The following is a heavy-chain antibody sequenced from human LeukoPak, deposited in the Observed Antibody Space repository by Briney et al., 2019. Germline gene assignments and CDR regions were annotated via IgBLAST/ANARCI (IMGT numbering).Heavy chain of an antibody. Sequence: GGSLRLSCASSGFTFSSYAVSWVRKTQGKGLEWVSTFGGTCVRTYYADSVKGRITISRDNSKNTLYLQINRLRAYDTAVYFFAKDRLGGPYFFHYWGQGTLATVYS. CDR1: GFTFSSYA. CDR3: AKDRLGGPYFFHY. J-gene: IGHJ4*02. CDR2: FGGTCVRT. D-gene: IGHD3-16*01. V-gene: IGHV3-23*01.